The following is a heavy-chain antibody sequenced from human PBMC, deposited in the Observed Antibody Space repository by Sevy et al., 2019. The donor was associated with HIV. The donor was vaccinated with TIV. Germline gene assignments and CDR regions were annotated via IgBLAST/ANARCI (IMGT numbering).Heavy chain of an antibody. V-gene: IGHV4-34*01. CDR2: INHSGST. D-gene: IGHD3-10*01. CDR1: GGSFSGYY. CDR3: AGNMVLVAFDI. Sequence: SETLSLTCAVYGGSFSGYYWSWIRQPPGKGLEWIGEINHSGSTNYNPSLKSRVTISVDTSKNQFSLKLSSVTAADTAVYYCAGNMVLVAFDIWGQGTMVTVSS. J-gene: IGHJ3*02.